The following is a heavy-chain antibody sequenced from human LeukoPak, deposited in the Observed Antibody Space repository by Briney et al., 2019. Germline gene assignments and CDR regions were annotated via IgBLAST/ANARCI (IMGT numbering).Heavy chain of an antibody. V-gene: IGHV3-9*01. D-gene: IGHD6-13*01. CDR3: AKDIGSSSWYHYYYYGMDV. CDR2: ISWNSGSI. CDR1: GFTFDDYT. J-gene: IGHJ6*02. Sequence: GGSLRLSCAASGFTFDDYTMHWVRHAPGKGLEWVSGISWNSGSIGYADSVKGRFTISRDNAKNSLYLQMNSLRAEDTALYYCAKDIGSSSWYHYYYYGMDVWGQGTTVTVSS.